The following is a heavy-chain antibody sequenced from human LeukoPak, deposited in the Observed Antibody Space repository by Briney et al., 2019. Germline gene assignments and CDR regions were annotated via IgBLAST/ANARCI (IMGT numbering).Heavy chain of an antibody. V-gene: IGHV3-48*03. CDR2: ISSSGSTI. D-gene: IGHD3-10*02. Sequence: PGGSLRLSCAASGFTFSSYAMSWVRQAPGKGLEWVSYISSSGSTIYYADSVKGRYTISRDNAKNSLYLQMNSLRAEDTAVYYCAELGITMIGGVWGKGTTVTISS. CDR3: AELGITMIGGV. CDR1: GFTFSSYA. J-gene: IGHJ6*04.